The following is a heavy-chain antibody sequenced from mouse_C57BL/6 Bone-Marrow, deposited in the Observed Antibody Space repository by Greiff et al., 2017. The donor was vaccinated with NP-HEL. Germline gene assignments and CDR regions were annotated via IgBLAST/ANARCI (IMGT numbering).Heavy chain of an antibody. J-gene: IGHJ3*01. CDR1: GYTFTSYW. Sequence: VQLQQPGAELVRPGTSVKLSCKASGYTFTSYWMHWVKQRPGQGLEWIGVIDPSDSYTNYNQKFKGKATLTVDTSSSTAYMQLSSLTSEDSAVYYGARVSTMVKWFDYWGQGTLVTVSA. V-gene: IGHV1-59*01. CDR3: ARVSTMVKWFDY. D-gene: IGHD2-2*01. CDR2: IDPSDSYT.